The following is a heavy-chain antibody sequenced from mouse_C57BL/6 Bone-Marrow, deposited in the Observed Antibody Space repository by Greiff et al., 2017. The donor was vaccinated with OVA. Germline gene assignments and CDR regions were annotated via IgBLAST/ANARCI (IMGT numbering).Heavy chain of an antibody. CDR3: ARIYDGYYFYYFDY. CDR1: GYSFTDYN. J-gene: IGHJ2*01. CDR2: INPNYGTT. V-gene: IGHV1-39*01. D-gene: IGHD2-3*01. Sequence: VQLKESGPELVKPGASVKISCKASGYSFTDYNMNWVKQSNGKSLEWIGVINPNYGTTSYNQKFKGKATLTVDQSSSTAYMQLNSLTSEDSAVYYCARIYDGYYFYYFDYWGQGTTLTVSS.